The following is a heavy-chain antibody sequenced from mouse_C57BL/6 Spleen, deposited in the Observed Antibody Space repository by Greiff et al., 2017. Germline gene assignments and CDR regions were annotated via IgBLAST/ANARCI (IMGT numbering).Heavy chain of an antibody. CDR3: ARPYSNCVGWFAY. D-gene: IGHD2-5*01. Sequence: QVQLQQPGTELVKPGASVKLSCTASGYTFTSYWMHWVQQRPGQGLEWIGNINPSNGGTNYNEKFKSQATLTVDKSSSAAYMQLSSLTSEDSAVYYCARPYSNCVGWFAYWGQGTLVTVSA. J-gene: IGHJ3*01. CDR2: INPSNGGT. CDR1: GYTFTSYW. V-gene: IGHV1-53*01.